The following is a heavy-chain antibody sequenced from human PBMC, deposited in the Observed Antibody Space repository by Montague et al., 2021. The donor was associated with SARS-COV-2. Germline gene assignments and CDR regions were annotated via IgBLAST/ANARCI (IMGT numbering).Heavy chain of an antibody. V-gene: IGHV4-39*07. CDR2: IYYSGST. CDR3: ARVGRQQLVRLSGMDV. Sequence: SDTLSLTRTVSGGSISGSSYYWGWIRQPPGKGLEWIGSIYYSGSTYYNPSLKSRVTISVDTSKNQFSLKLSSVTAADTAVYYCARVGRQQLVRLSGMDVWGQGTTVTVSS. CDR1: GGSISGSSYY. J-gene: IGHJ6*02. D-gene: IGHD6-13*01.